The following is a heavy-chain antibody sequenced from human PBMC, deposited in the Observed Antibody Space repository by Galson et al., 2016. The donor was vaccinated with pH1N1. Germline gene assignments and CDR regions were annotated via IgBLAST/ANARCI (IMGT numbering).Heavy chain of an antibody. CDR1: GYIFTNQY. J-gene: IGHJ5*02. CDR3: ARQDGNWFDP. CDR2: INPSSGGT. Sequence: SVKVSCKASGYIFTNQYIHWVRQAPGQELEWMGWINPSSGGTKSAQRFQGSVTMTRDTSISTAFLQLRGLTPDDTAVYYCARQDGNWFDPWGQGTLVTVSS. V-gene: IGHV1-2*02.